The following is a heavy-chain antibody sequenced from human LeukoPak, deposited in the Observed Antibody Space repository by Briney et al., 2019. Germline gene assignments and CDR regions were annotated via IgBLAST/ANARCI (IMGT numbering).Heavy chain of an antibody. Sequence: GGSLRLSCTGSQLIFSKYGLNWVRQSPGEGLEWISSITRSGSNIDFADSVRGRFTISRDNAKNSLFLHMNSLRVEDTAVYYCARLTIYDDTDYWGQGTLVTVSS. V-gene: IGHV3-48*03. J-gene: IGHJ4*02. CDR3: ARLTIYDDTDY. CDR1: QLIFSKYG. D-gene: IGHD3-3*01. CDR2: ITRSGSNI.